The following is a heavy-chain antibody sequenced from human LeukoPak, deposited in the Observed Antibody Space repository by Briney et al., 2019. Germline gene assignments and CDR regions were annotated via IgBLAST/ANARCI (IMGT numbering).Heavy chain of an antibody. V-gene: IGHV4-34*01. CDR3: ARHLGRRSALGCGSGSYSSYYYGMDV. CDR2: INHCGST. J-gene: IGHJ6*02. CDR1: GGSFSSYY. D-gene: IGHD3-10*01. Sequence: SETLSLTCAVSGGSFSSYYWSWIRQPPGKGLGWVGEINHCGSTNYNPSRKSRLTISVDTSKNHFSLKLSSVTAADTAVYYCARHLGRRSALGCGSGSYSSYYYGMDVWGQGTTVTVSS.